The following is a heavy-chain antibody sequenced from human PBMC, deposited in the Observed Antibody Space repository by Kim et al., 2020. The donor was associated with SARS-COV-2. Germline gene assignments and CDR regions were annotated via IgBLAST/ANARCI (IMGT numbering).Heavy chain of an antibody. J-gene: IGHJ5*02. CDR1: GYTFTSYY. CDR3: ARGSLYIVATKSVRFDP. CDR2: INPSGGST. Sequence: ASVKVSCKASGYTFTSYYMHWVRQAPGQGLEWMGIINPSGGSTSYAQKFQGRVTMTRDTSTSTVYMELSSLRSEDTAVYYCARGSLYIVATKSVRFDPWGQGTLVTVSS. V-gene: IGHV1-46*01. D-gene: IGHD5-12*01.